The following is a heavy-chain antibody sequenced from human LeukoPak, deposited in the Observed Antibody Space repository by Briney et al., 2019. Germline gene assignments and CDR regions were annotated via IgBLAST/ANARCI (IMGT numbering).Heavy chain of an antibody. J-gene: IGHJ4*02. CDR1: GYSFTSYW. CDR2: IHPGDSDT. CDR3: ARGLIITSYFDY. Sequence: GESLKISCKSSGYSFTSYWVAWVRQMPGKGLELMGIIHPGDSDTRYSPSFQGQVTISADKSISTAYLQWSSLKASDTAMYYCARGLIITSYFDYWGQGTLVTVSS. D-gene: IGHD3/OR15-3a*01. V-gene: IGHV5-51*01.